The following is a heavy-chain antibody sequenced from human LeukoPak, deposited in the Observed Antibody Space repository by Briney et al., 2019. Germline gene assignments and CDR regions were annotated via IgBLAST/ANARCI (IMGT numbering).Heavy chain of an antibody. V-gene: IGHV3-30*03. Sequence: PGGSLRLSCAASGFTFSSYGMHWVRQAPGKRLEWVAVISYDGGNKYYADSVKGRFTISRDNSKNTLYLQMSSLRAEDTAVYYCARGRYPRRYYFDYWGQGTLVTVSS. D-gene: IGHD1-1*01. CDR3: ARGRYPRRYYFDY. CDR2: ISYDGGNK. J-gene: IGHJ4*02. CDR1: GFTFSSYG.